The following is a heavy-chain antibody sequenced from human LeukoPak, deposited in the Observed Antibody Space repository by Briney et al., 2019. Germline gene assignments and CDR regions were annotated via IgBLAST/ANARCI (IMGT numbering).Heavy chain of an antibody. CDR3: ARGQGTVTTH. J-gene: IGHJ4*02. D-gene: IGHD4-17*01. V-gene: IGHV4-34*01. Sequence: SETLSLTCTVSGGSFSGYYCIWIRQPPGKGLEWSGEINHSGSANYNPSLKSRVTISLDTSKNQLSLKLSSVTAADTAVYYCARGQGTVTTHWGQGTLVTVSS. CDR2: INHSGSA. CDR1: GGSFSGYY.